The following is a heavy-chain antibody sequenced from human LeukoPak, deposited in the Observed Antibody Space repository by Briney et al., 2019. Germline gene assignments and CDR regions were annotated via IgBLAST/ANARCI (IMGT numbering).Heavy chain of an antibody. V-gene: IGHV1-69*05. CDR1: GGTFSSYA. D-gene: IGHD6-25*01. CDR3: ATGPGSVFDY. Sequence: SVKVSCKASGGTFSSYAISWLRQAPGKGLEWMGGIITIFGTANYAQKFQGRVTITTDESTSTAYMERSSLRSEDTAVYYCATGPGSVFDYWGQGTLVTVSS. J-gene: IGHJ4*02. CDR2: IITIFGTA.